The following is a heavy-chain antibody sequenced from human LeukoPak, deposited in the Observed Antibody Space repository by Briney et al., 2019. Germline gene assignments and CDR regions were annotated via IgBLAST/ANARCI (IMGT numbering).Heavy chain of an antibody. Sequence: ASVTVSCKASGYTFTGYYMHWVRQAPGQGLEWMGWINPNSGGTNYAQKFQGRVTMTRDTSISTAYMELSRLRSDDTAVYYCAREKAVAGTTRFDYWGQGTLVTVSS. D-gene: IGHD6-19*01. CDR3: AREKAVAGTTRFDY. CDR2: INPNSGGT. V-gene: IGHV1-2*02. CDR1: GYTFTGYY. J-gene: IGHJ4*02.